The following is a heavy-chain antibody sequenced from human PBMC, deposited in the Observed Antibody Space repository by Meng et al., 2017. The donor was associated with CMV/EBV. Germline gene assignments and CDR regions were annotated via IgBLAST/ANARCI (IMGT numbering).Heavy chain of an antibody. V-gene: IGHV4-4*02. CDR3: ARVVRDDFWSGYYRGGWFDP. J-gene: IGHJ5*02. D-gene: IGHD3-3*01. CDR2: IYHSGST. CDR1: ISSSNW. Sequence: ISSSNWWSWVRQPPGKGLEWIGEIYHSGSTNYNPSLKSRVTISVDTSKNQFSLKLSSVTAADTAVYYCARVVRDDFWSGYYRGGWFDPWGQGTLVTVSS.